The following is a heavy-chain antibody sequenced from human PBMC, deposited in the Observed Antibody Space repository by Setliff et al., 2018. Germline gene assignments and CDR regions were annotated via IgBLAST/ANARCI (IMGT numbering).Heavy chain of an antibody. Sequence: GGSLRLSCAASGFTFTNYWINWVRQAPGKGLEWVANIKQDESEKHYVGSVKGRFTISRDNARNSVYLQMNSLRDEDTAVYYCARERVGRYYYYHMDVWGKGTTVTVSS. CDR3: ARERVGRYYYYHMDV. J-gene: IGHJ6*03. V-gene: IGHV3-7*03. D-gene: IGHD1-26*01. CDR2: IKQDESEK. CDR1: GFTFTNYW.